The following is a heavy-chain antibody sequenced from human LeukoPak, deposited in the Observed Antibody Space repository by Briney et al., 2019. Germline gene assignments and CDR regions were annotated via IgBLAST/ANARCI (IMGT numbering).Heavy chain of an antibody. CDR3: ARHRMYYDSSGYYWFDP. CDR2: IYTSGST. Sequence: SETLFLTCTVSGGSISSGGYYWSWIRQPPGKGLEWIGYIYTSGSTNYNPSLKSRVTISVDTSKNQFSLKLSSVTAADTAVYYCARHRMYYDSSGYYWFDPWGQGTLVTVSS. D-gene: IGHD3-22*01. V-gene: IGHV4-61*08. J-gene: IGHJ5*02. CDR1: GGSISSGGYY.